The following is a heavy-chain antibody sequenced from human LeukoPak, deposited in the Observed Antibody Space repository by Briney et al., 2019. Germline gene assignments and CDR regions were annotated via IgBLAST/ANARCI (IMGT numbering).Heavy chain of an antibody. CDR2: IIPIFGTA. Sequence: SVKVSCKASGGTFSSYAISWVRRAPGQGLEWMGGIIPIFGTANYAQKFQGRVTITADESTSTAYMELSSLRSEDTAVYYCARDRYGGNSRDAFDIWGQGTMVTVSS. D-gene: IGHD4-23*01. CDR3: ARDRYGGNSRDAFDI. V-gene: IGHV1-69*13. J-gene: IGHJ3*02. CDR1: GGTFSSYA.